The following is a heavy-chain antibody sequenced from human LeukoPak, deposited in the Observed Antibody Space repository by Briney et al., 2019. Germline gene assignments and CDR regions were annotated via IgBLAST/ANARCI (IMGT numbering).Heavy chain of an antibody. CDR3: ARGESGYSGYDPPRFDY. V-gene: IGHV4-39*07. J-gene: IGHJ4*02. Sequence: SETLSLTCTVSGGSISSSSYYWGWIRQPPGKGLEWIGSIYYSGSTYYNPSLKSRVTISVDTSKNQFSLKLSSVTAADTAVYYCARGESGYSGYDPPRFDYWGQGTLVTVSS. CDR1: GGSISSSSYY. CDR2: IYYSGST. D-gene: IGHD5-12*01.